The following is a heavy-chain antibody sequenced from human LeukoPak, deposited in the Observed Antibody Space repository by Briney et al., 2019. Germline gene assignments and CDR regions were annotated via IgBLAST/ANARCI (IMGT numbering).Heavy chain of an antibody. Sequence: PGGSLRLSCAASGFTFSSYSMNWVRQAPGKGLEWVAVISYDGSNKYYADSVKGRFTISRDNSKNTLYLQMNSLRAEDTAVYYCARDRGYGDYLPTYYFDYWGQGTLVTVSS. CDR3: ARDRGYGDYLPTYYFDY. CDR1: GFTFSSYS. V-gene: IGHV3-30*03. CDR2: ISYDGSNK. J-gene: IGHJ4*02. D-gene: IGHD4-17*01.